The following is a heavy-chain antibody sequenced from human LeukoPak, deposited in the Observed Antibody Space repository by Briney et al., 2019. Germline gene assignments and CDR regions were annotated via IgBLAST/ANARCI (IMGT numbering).Heavy chain of an antibody. D-gene: IGHD3-3*01. CDR3: ARHRGVGGSPYYDFWSGLPDYFDY. CDR2: INHSGST. J-gene: IGHJ4*02. Sequence: PSETLSLTCAVYGGSFSGYYWSWIRQPPGKGLEWIGEINHSGSTYYNPSLKSRVTVSVDTSKNQFSLKLSSVTAADTAVYYCARHRGVGGSPYYDFWSGLPDYFDYWGQGTLVTVSS. CDR1: GGSFSGYY. V-gene: IGHV4-34*01.